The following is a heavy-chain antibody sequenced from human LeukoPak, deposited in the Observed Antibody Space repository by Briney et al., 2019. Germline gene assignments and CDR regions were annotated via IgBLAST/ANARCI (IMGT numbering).Heavy chain of an antibody. CDR3: ARVLVVTASRWFDP. Sequence: SDTLSLICSVSGRSNRGYSRSWLRQPPPRGLQWVGYIYCSGSTYYNPSLKSRVTISVDTSKNQFSLKLSSVTAADTAVYYCARVLVVTASRWFDPWGQGTLVTVSS. CDR1: GRSNRGYS. J-gene: IGHJ5*02. CDR2: IYCSGST. V-gene: IGHV4-59*12. D-gene: IGHD2-21*02.